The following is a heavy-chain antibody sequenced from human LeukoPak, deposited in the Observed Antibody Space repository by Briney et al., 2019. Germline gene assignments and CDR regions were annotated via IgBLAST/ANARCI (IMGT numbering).Heavy chain of an antibody. J-gene: IGHJ5*02. CDR1: GGSISSGSYY. D-gene: IGHD6-19*01. CDR2: IYTSGST. Sequence: SQTLSLTCTVSGGSISSGSYYWSWIRQPAGKALEWIGRIYTSGSTNYNPSLKSRVAISVDTSKNQFSLKLSSVTAADTAVYYRARAPPIAVAGAGWFDPWGQGTLVTVSS. CDR3: ARAPPIAVAGAGWFDP. V-gene: IGHV4-61*02.